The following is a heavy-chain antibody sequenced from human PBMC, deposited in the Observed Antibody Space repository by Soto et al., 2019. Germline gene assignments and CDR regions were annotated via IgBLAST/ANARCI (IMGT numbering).Heavy chain of an antibody. J-gene: IGHJ4*02. Sequence: PGGSLRLSCAAPGFTFSSYSMNWVRQAPGKGLEWVSSISSSSSYIYYADSVKGRFTISRDNAKNSLYLQMNSLRAEDTAVYYCAREVDTATTYYFDYWGQGTLVTVSS. V-gene: IGHV3-21*01. CDR3: AREVDTATTYYFDY. D-gene: IGHD5-18*01. CDR2: ISSSSSYI. CDR1: GFTFSSYS.